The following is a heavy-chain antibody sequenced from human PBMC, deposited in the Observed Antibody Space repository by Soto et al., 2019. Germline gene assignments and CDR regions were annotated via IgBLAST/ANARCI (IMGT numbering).Heavy chain of an antibody. CDR2: IYSGGST. J-gene: IGHJ6*02. CDR3: ARVSSSWEYYYYGMDV. CDR1: GLTVSSNY. V-gene: IGHV3-66*01. Sequence: EVQLVESGGGLVQPGGSLRLSCAASGLTVSSNYMSWVRQAPGKGLEWVSIIYSGGSTYYADSVKGRFTISRDNSKNTQYLQMNSLRAEDTAVYYCARVSSSWEYYYYGMDVWGQGTSVTVSS. D-gene: IGHD6-13*01.